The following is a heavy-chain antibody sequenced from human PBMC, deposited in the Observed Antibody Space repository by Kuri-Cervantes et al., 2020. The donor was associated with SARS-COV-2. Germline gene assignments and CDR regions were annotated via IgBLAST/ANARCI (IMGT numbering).Heavy chain of an antibody. D-gene: IGHD2-15*01. CDR3: ARDSPGPPPGWFQRGGQYNWLDP. Sequence: SETLSLTCTVSGGSIGNYYWSWIRQSPGGGLEWLGCIFRSGITIYNPSLEGRLTISVDTSRNRFSLNLKSVTAADTAVYYCARDSPGPPPGWFQRGGQYNWLDPCGQASLTVSS. V-gene: IGHV4-59*01. CDR2: IFRSGIT. CDR1: GGSIGNYY. J-gene: IGHJ5*02.